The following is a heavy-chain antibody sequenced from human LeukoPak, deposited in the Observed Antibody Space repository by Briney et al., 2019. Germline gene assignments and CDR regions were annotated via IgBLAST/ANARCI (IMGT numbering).Heavy chain of an antibody. Sequence: PGGSLRLSCAVSGPIVSTNYMSWVRQAPGKGLEWISILYVNENRYYADSVKGRLIISRDTSKNTLYLQMNSLRAEDTAMYYCVREDLGVDYWGQGTLVTVSS. J-gene: IGHJ4*02. CDR3: VREDLGVDY. D-gene: IGHD1-26*01. V-gene: IGHV3-53*01. CDR2: LYVNENR. CDR1: GPIVSTNY.